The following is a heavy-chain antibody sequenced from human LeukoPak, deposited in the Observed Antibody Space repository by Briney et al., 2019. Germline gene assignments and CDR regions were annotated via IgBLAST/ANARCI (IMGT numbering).Heavy chain of an antibody. CDR1: GGTFSSYA. D-gene: IGHD2-21*01. Sequence: GASVKVSCKASGGTFSSYAINWVRHAPGQGLEWMGGIIPVFGTANYAQNFQGRVTIAADESTSTAYMELSSLRSEDTAVCYCARGHRIGYYYYMDVWGKGTTVTVSS. CDR2: IIPVFGTA. CDR3: ARGHRIGYYYYMDV. J-gene: IGHJ6*03. V-gene: IGHV1-69*01.